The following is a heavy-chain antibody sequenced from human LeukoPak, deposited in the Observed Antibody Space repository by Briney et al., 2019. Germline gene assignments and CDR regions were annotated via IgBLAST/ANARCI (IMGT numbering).Heavy chain of an antibody. V-gene: IGHV3-23*01. D-gene: IGHD3-10*01. CDR1: GFTFSSYA. Sequence: GGSLRLSCAASGFTFSSYAMSWVRQAPGKGLEWVSAISGSGVSTYYADSVKGRFTISRDNSKNTLHLQMNSLRAEDTAVYYCAKGTRGSGFDYWGQGTLVTVSS. J-gene: IGHJ4*02. CDR2: ISGSGVST. CDR3: AKGTRGSGFDY.